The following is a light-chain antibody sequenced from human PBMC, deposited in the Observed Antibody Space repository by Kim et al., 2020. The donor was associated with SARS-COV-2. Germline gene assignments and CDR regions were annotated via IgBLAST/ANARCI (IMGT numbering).Light chain of an antibody. CDR3: QQYNKWPLT. CDR2: AAS. Sequence: KVMTQSPATLSVSPGERAALSCRASQNVSSNLAWYQQKPGQAPRLLMYAASTRATGIPARFSGSGSGTEFTLTISSLQSEDFAVYYCQQYNKWPLTFGGGTKVDIK. CDR1: QNVSSN. V-gene: IGKV3-15*01. J-gene: IGKJ4*01.